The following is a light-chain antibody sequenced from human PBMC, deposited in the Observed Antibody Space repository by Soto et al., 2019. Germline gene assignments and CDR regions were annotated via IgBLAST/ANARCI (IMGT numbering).Light chain of an antibody. CDR3: QQYCGSPQT. CDR2: GAS. CDR1: QSVSSSY. J-gene: IGKJ1*01. V-gene: IGKV3-20*01. Sequence: EIVLTQSPRTLSVSPGEGATLSSRASQSVSSSYLAWYQQKPGQAPRLLIYGASSRATGIPDRFSGGGSGTDFTLTITRLEPEDFAVYYCQQYCGSPQTFGPGTKVDIK.